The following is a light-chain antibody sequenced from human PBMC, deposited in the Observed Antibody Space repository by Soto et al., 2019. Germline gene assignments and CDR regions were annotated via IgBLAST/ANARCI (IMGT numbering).Light chain of an antibody. Sequence: SYDLTQPPSASVAPGQTAKITCGGDKSGSKIVRSYKQRPRQAPVAVAFDATDRPSGIPDRVSASRSGDTATLTISRVDAGDEAEYYCQVWASTAAFFVFGSGTKVAVL. CDR2: DAT. V-gene: IGLV3-21*02. J-gene: IGLJ1*01. CDR1: KSGSKI. CDR3: QVWASTAAFFV.